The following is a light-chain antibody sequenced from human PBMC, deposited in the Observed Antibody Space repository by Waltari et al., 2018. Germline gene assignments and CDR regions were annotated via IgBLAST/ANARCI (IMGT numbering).Light chain of an antibody. CDR3: QQYNNWPPWT. Sequence: EIVMTQSPATLSVSPGERATLSCRASQSVSSNLAWYQQKPGQAPRPLIYGASTRATGIPARFSGSWSGTEFTLTISSLQSEDFAVYYCQQYNNWPPWTFGQGTKVEIK. CDR1: QSVSSN. CDR2: GAS. V-gene: IGKV3-15*01. J-gene: IGKJ1*01.